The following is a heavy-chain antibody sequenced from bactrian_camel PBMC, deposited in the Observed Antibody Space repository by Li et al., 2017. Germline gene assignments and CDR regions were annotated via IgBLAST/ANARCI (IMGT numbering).Heavy chain of an antibody. Sequence: HVQLVESGGGSAQAGGSLRLSCAASGLTSPTNCMAWFRQAPGKEREEVADIDSGGGTKYADSVKGRFTISRDTAKNTVYLQMNSLKPEDTAMYYCAAAYGSSCRNFGYWGQGTQVTVS. CDR3: AAAYGSSCRNFGY. CDR1: GLTSPTNC. D-gene: IGHD6*01. J-gene: IGHJ6*01. CDR2: IDSGGGT. V-gene: IGHV3S55*01.